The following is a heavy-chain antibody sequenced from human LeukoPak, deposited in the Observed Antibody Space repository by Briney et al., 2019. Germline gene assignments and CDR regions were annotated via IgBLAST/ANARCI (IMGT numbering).Heavy chain of an antibody. V-gene: IGHV3-9*03. Sequence: GGSLRLSCAASGFIFDDYAMHWVRQAPGKGLEWVSGISWNSGSIGYADSVKGRFTISRDNAKNSLYPQMNSLRAEDMALYYCAKDIHSRLGDGFDYWGQGTLVTVSS. D-gene: IGHD1-1*01. CDR2: ISWNSGSI. CDR1: GFIFDDYA. CDR3: AKDIHSRLGDGFDY. J-gene: IGHJ4*02.